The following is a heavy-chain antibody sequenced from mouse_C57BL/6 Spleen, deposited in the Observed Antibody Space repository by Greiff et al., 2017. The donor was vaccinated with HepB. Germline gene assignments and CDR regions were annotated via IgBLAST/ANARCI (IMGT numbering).Heavy chain of an antibody. CDR3: ARRYYGSSYPSTGAMDY. V-gene: IGHV3-6*01. Sequence: EVHLVESGPGLVKPSQSLSLTCSVTGYSITSGYYWNWIRQFPGNKLEWMGYISYDGSNNYNPSLKNRISITRDTSKNQFFLKLNSVTTEDTATYYCARRYYGSSYPSTGAMDYWGQGTSVTVSS. D-gene: IGHD1-1*01. J-gene: IGHJ4*01. CDR1: GYSITSGYY. CDR2: ISYDGSN.